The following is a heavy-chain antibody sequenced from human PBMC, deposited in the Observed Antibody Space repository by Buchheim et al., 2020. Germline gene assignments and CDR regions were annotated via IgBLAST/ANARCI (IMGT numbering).Heavy chain of an antibody. CDR1: GFTFSSYW. CDR3: ARDGDTPSIDY. CDR2: IHSDGST. Sequence: EVQLVESGGGLVQPGGSLRLSCAASGFTFSSYWMHWVRQAPGKGLVWVSCIHSDGSTTYADSVKGRFTISRDNAKNTLYLQMNRLRVEDTAVYYCARDGDTPSIDYWGQGTL. J-gene: IGHJ4*02. D-gene: IGHD5-18*01. V-gene: IGHV3-74*01.